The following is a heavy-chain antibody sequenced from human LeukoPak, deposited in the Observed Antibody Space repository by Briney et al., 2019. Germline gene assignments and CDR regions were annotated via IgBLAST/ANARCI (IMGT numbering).Heavy chain of an antibody. Sequence: SGPTLVNPTQTLTLTCTFSGFPLSTTAVGVGWIRQAPGKALEWLALIYWDDDKLYSPYLKSRLTITKDTPKNQVVLTMTNVDPVDTATYYCGHRPGRGIPAAHWGPGTLVTVSS. V-gene: IGHV2-5*02. CDR2: IYWDDDK. CDR3: GHRPGRGIPAAH. J-gene: IGHJ4*02. CDR1: GFPLSTTAVG. D-gene: IGHD2-21*01.